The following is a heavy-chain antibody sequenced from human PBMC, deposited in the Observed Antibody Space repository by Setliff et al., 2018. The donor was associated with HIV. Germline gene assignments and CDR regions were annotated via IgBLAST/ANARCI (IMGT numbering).Heavy chain of an antibody. Sequence: PSETLSLTCTVSGGSISSSGDYWSWVRQHPGKGLEWIGYIYYTGSTCSNPSLQSRVRISVDTSKNQFSLRLSSVTAADTAVYYCARDSANGKTANLNYLDVWGKGTTVTVSS. CDR3: ARDSANGKTANLNYLDV. CDR1: GGSISSSGDY. D-gene: IGHD2-8*01. J-gene: IGHJ6*03. CDR2: IYYTGST. V-gene: IGHV4-31*03.